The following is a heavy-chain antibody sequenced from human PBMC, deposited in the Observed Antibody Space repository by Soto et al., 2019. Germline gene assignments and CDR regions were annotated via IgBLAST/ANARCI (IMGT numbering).Heavy chain of an antibody. D-gene: IGHD3-10*01. J-gene: IGHJ4*02. CDR2: ISAYNGNT. CDR3: ARDTTVRPITMVRGAPSS. Sequence: GASVKVSCKASGYTFTSYGISWVRQAPGQGLEWMGWISAYNGNTNYAQKLQGRVTMTTDTSTSTAYMELRSLRSDDTAVYYCARDTTVRPITMVRGAPSSRGQGTLVTVSS. CDR1: GYTFTSYG. V-gene: IGHV1-18*01.